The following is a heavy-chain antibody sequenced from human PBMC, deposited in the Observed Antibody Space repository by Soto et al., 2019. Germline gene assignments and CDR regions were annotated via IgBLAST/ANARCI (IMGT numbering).Heavy chain of an antibody. CDR3: ARGVGDIDY. D-gene: IGHD1-26*01. J-gene: IGHJ4*02. CDR2: IYYGGST. CDR1: GGSISSYF. V-gene: IGHV4-59*01. Sequence: PLETLSLTCTVSGGSISSYFGGWIRQPPGKGLEWIGYIYYGGSTNYNPSLKSRVTISVDTSKNQFSLKLSSVTAADTAVYDCARGVGDIDYWGQGTLVTAPQ.